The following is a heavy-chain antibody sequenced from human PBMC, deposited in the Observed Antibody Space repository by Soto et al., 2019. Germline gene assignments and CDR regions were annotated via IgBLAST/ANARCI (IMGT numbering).Heavy chain of an antibody. Sequence: PGGSLRLSCAASGFTFDDYAMHWVRQAPGKGLEWVSGISWNSGSIGYADSVKGRFTISRDNAKNSLYLQMNSLRAEDTALYYCAKLVIESLPPVKWKSNYYYMDVWGKGTTVTVSS. V-gene: IGHV3-9*01. CDR3: AKLVIESLPPVKWKSNYYYMDV. CDR2: ISWNSGSI. J-gene: IGHJ6*03. CDR1: GFTFDDYA. D-gene: IGHD1-1*01.